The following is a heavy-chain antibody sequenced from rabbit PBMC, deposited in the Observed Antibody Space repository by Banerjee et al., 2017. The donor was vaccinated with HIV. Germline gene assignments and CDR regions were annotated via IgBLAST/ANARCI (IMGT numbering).Heavy chain of an antibody. J-gene: IGHJ4*01. CDR2: IYAGSSGST. D-gene: IGHD2-1*01. CDR3: ARGYDDYPFNL. V-gene: IGHV1S40*01. Sequence: QSLEESGGDLVKPGASLTLTCTASGFSLSIYEMCWVRQAPGKGLEWIACIYAGSSGSTYYASWAKGRFTISKTSSTTVTLQMTSLTAADTATYFCARGYDDYPFNLWGPGTLVTVS. CDR1: GFSLSIYE.